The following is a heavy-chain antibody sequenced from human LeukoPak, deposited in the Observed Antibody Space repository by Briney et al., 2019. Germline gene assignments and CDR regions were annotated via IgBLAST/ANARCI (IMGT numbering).Heavy chain of an antibody. J-gene: IGHJ4*02. Sequence: SETLSLTCTVSGGSISGSSYYWGWIRQPPGKGLEWIGSIYYSGSTYYNPSLKSRVTISVDTSKNQFSLKLSSVTAADTAVYYCARPVSAYCGGDCSDYWGQGTLVTVSS. CDR2: IYYSGST. CDR1: GGSISGSSYY. CDR3: ARPVSAYCGGDCSDY. D-gene: IGHD2-21*01. V-gene: IGHV4-39*01.